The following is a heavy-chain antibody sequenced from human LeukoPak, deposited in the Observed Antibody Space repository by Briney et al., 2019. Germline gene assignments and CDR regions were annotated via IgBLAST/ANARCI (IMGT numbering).Heavy chain of an antibody. J-gene: IGHJ6*02. CDR2: IYSGGST. CDR1: GFTFSTYA. CDR3: ARARGDYDFWSGYYPRDYGMDV. V-gene: IGHV3-53*01. D-gene: IGHD3-3*01. Sequence: GVSLRLSRAASGFTFSTYAMSWVRQAPGKGLEWVSVIYSGGSTYYADSVKGRFTISRDNSKNTLYLQMNSLRAEDTAVYYCARARGDYDFWSGYYPRDYGMDVWGQGTTVTVSS.